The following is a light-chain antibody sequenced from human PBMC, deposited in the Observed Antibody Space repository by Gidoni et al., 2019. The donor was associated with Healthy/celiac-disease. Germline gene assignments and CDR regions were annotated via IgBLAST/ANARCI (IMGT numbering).Light chain of an antibody. V-gene: IGKV3-11*01. CDR1: QSVSSY. J-gene: IGKJ2*01. Sequence: EIVLKQSPATLSLSPGERATLSCRASQSVSSYFAWYQQKPGQAPRLLIYDASNRATGIPARFSGSGSGTDFTLTISSLEPEDFAVYYCQQRSNWPPTFGQGTKLEIK. CDR2: DAS. CDR3: QQRSNWPPT.